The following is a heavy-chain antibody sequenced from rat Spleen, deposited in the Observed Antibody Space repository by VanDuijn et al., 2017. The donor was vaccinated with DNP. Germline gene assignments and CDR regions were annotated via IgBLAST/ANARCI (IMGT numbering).Heavy chain of an antibody. CDR3: ARGGTYYFDY. CDR2: ISYDGGSS. Sequence: EVQLVESGGGLVQPGRSLKLSCAASGFTFSDYYMAWVRQAPTKGLEWVAYISYDGGSSFFGDSVKGRFTISRDNAKSTLYLQMNSLRSEDMATYYCARGGTYYFDYWGQGTLVTVSS. V-gene: IGHV5-22*01. D-gene: IGHD1-9*01. CDR1: GFTFSDYY. J-gene: IGHJ3*01.